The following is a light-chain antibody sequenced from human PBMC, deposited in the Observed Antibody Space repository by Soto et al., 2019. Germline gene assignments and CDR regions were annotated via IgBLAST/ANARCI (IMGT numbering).Light chain of an antibody. CDR2: AAS. V-gene: IGKV1-39*01. J-gene: IGKJ1*01. CDR1: RSLGGN. CDR3: QQSYSTPPGA. Sequence: DIQMTQSPSSLSASVGDRVTITCGASRSLGGNLNWYQQKPGKAPKLLIYAASSLQSGVPSRFSGSGSGTDFTLTISSLQPEDFATYYCQQSYSTPPGAFGQGTKVEIK.